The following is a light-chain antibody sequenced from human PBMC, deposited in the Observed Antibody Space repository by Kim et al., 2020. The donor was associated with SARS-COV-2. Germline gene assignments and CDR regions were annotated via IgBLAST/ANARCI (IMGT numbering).Light chain of an antibody. V-gene: IGKV3-15*01. CDR1: QSVSTN. CDR2: GAS. J-gene: IGKJ1*01. Sequence: EIVMTQSPATLSVSPGDRVTLSCRASQSVSTNLAWYQHKPGRAPRLLIYGASTRATGLPPRFSGTGSGTDFTLTISSLQSEDYAVYYCQQYDDRWTFGPGTKVDIK. CDR3: QQYDDRWT.